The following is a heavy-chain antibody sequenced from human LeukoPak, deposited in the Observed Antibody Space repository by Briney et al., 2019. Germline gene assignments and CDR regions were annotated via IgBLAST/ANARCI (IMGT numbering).Heavy chain of an antibody. CDR1: KFTFSNYA. V-gene: IGHV3-23*01. CDR3: AQVGQDV. D-gene: IGHD1-26*01. Sequence: GGSLRLSCAASKFTFSNYALSWVRQAPGKGLEWVSSISGSGGGTYCADSVKGRFTISRNNSRNTLYLQMNSLRAEDTAVYYCAQVGQDVWGQGTLVTVS. J-gene: IGHJ4*02. CDR2: ISGSGGGT.